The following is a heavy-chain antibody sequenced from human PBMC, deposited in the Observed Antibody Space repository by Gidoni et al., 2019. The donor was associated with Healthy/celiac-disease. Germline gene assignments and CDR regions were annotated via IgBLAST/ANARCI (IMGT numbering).Heavy chain of an antibody. D-gene: IGHD6-13*01. CDR2: IWYDGSNK. Sequence: QVQLVESGGGVVQPGRSRRLSCAASGFTFSSYGMHWVRQAPGKGLEWVAVIWYDGSNKYYADSVKGRFTISRDNSKNTLYLQMNSLRAEDTAVYYCARVASSSWYVDYWGQGTLVTVSS. CDR3: ARVASSSWYVDY. J-gene: IGHJ4*02. CDR1: GFTFSSYG. V-gene: IGHV3-33*01.